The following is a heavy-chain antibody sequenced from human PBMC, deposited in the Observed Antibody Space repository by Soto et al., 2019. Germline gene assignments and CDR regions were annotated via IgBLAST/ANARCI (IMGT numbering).Heavy chain of an antibody. V-gene: IGHV2-5*02. Sequence: SGPTLVNPTQTLTLTCTISGFSLSTGGVGVGWIRQPPGKALEWLALIYWDYDKRYSPSLKSRLTITKDTSKNQVVLTMINMDPVDTATYYCVHSRCGGDCLQSYSSHYYYGMDVWGQGTTVTVS. CDR1: GFSLSTGGVG. CDR2: IYWDYDK. J-gene: IGHJ6*02. CDR3: VHSRCGGDCLQSYSSHYYYGMDV. D-gene: IGHD2-21*02.